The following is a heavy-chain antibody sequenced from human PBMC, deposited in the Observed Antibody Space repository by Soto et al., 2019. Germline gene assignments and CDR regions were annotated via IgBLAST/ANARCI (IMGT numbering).Heavy chain of an antibody. CDR1: GGTFSSYA. Sequence: SVKVSCKASGGTFSSYAISWVRQAPGQGLELMGGIIPIFGTANYAQKFQGRVTITADESTSTAYMELSSLRSEDTAVYYCARYGADSSGWSDYYYYGMDVWGQ. CDR3: ARYGADSSGWSDYYYYGMDV. J-gene: IGHJ6*02. CDR2: IIPIFGTA. V-gene: IGHV1-69*13. D-gene: IGHD6-19*01.